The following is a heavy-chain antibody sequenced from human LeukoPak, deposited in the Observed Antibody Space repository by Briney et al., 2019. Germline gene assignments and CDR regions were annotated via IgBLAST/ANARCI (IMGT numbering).Heavy chain of an antibody. Sequence: PSETLSLTCTVSGDTISGYYWNWIRQPPGKGLEWIGYIYYSGSTNYNPSLKSRVTISGDTSKNQISLKMTYVTAADTAVYYCVRYKYDDNRGAYVDVFDLWGQGTKVTVSS. V-gene: IGHV4-59*01. CDR1: GDTISGYY. CDR3: VRYKYDDNRGAYVDVFDL. CDR2: IYYSGST. D-gene: IGHD3-9*01. J-gene: IGHJ3*01.